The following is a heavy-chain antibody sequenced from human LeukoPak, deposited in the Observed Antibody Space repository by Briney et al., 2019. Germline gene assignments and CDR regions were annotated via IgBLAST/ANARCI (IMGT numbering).Heavy chain of an antibody. D-gene: IGHD1-14*01. CDR2: INPNSGGT. V-gene: IGHV1-2*02. Sequence: ASVKVSCKASGYTFTGYYMHWVRQAPGRGLEWMGWINPNSGGTNYAQKFQGRVTMTRDTSISTAYMELSRLRSDDTAVYYCARGTSTGRTWFDPWGQGTLVTVSS. CDR1: GYTFTGYY. CDR3: ARGTSTGRTWFDP. J-gene: IGHJ5*02.